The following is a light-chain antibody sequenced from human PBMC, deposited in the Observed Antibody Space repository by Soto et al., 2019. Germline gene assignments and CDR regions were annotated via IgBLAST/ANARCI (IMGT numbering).Light chain of an antibody. CDR3: QQFGSYSLT. CDR1: QSISTS. Sequence: DIQMTQSPSILSASVGDRVTITCRASQSISTSLAWYQQKPGKAPNLLISKASNLETGVPSRFSGSGSGTEFTLTISSLQTDDFATYYCQQFGSYSLTGGGGTKVDIK. V-gene: IGKV1-5*03. CDR2: KAS. J-gene: IGKJ4*01.